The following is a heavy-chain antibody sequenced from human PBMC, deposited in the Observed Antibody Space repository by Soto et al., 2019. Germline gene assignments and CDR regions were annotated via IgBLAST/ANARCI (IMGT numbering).Heavy chain of an antibody. CDR3: ARVDCSSTSCYDYYYYYGMDV. V-gene: IGHV1-8*01. J-gene: IGHJ6*04. Sequence: ASVKVSCKASGYTFTSYDINWVRQATGQGLEWMGWMNPNSGNAGYAQKFQGRVTMTTDNSTSTAYMELSSLRSEDTAVYYCARVDCSSTSCYDYYYYYGMDVWGKGTTVTVSS. CDR2: MNPNSGNA. CDR1: GYTFTSYD. D-gene: IGHD2-2*01.